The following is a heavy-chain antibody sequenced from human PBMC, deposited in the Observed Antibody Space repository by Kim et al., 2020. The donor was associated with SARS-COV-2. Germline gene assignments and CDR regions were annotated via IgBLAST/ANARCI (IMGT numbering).Heavy chain of an antibody. J-gene: IGHJ4*02. V-gene: IGHV5-51*01. CDR3: ARGPSYFDY. CDR2: SDT. Sequence: SDTRYSPSFQGQVTISADKSINTAYLQWSSLKASDTAMYYCARGPSYFDYWGQGTLVTVSS.